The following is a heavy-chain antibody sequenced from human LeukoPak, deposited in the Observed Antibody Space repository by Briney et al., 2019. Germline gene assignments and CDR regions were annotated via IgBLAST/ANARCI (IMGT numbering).Heavy chain of an antibody. CDR1: GYSFTGYY. CDR2: INPNSDGT. D-gene: IGHD6-19*01. V-gene: IGHV1-2*02. CDR3: ASSAIVVAGTWDPDDSFDY. J-gene: IGHJ4*02. Sequence: ASVKVSCKASGYSFTGYYMHWVRQAPGQGLEWMGWINPNSDGTNYAQKFQGRVTMTRDTSISTAYMELSRLRSDDTAMYYCASSAIVVAGTWDPDDSFDYWGQGTLLTVSS.